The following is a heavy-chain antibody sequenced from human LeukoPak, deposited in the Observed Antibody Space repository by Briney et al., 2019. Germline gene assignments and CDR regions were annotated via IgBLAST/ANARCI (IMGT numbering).Heavy chain of an antibody. V-gene: IGHV4-59*01. Sequence: SETLSLTCTVSGGSISSYYWSWIRQPPGKGLEWIGYIYYSGSTNYNPSLKSRVTISVDTSENQFSLKLSSVTAADTAVYYCARGGNYYGSDNWFDPWGQGTLVTVSS. D-gene: IGHD3-10*01. CDR2: IYYSGST. J-gene: IGHJ5*02. CDR1: GGSISSYY. CDR3: ARGGNYYGSDNWFDP.